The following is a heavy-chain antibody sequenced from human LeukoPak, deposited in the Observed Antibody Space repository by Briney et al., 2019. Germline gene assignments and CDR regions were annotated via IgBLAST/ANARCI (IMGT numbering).Heavy chain of an antibody. CDR1: GFTFSEYS. V-gene: IGHV3-21*01. J-gene: IGHJ4*02. D-gene: IGHD5-18*01. Sequence: PGGPLRLSCAASGFTFSEYSMNWVRKAPGKGLEGVSFNSTSSSHIYYADSVKGRFTISRDNARNSVSLQMNSLRAEDTAVYYCARQVSGYGYGSFYFDYWGQGMLVTVSS. CDR2: NSTSSSHI. CDR3: ARQVSGYGYGSFYFDY.